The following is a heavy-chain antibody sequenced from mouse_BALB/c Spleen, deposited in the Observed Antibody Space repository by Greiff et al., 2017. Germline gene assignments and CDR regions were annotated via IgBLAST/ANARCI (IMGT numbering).Heavy chain of an antibody. D-gene: IGHD4-1*01. CDR3: ARSVGNWGDYFDY. CDR2: INPSTGYT. V-gene: IGHV1-7*01. CDR1: GYTFTSYW. J-gene: IGHJ2*01. Sequence: QVHVKQSGAELAKPGASVKMSCKASGYTFTSYWMHWVKQRPGQGLEWIGYINPSTGYTEYNQKFKDKATLTADKSSSTAYMQLSSLTSEDSAVYYCARSVGNWGDYFDYWGQGTTLTVSS.